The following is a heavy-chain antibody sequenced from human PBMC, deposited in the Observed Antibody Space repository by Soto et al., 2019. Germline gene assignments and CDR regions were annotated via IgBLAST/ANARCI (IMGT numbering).Heavy chain of an antibody. Sequence: EVQLLESGGGLVQPGGSLRLSCAASGFTFSSYAMSWVRQAPGRGLEWVSAISGSGGTTYYGDSVRGRFTVSRDNSRDTVYLQMNSLRAADTALYYCARNCGGDCYTNFDYWGQGTLVTVSS. V-gene: IGHV3-23*01. CDR3: ARNCGGDCYTNFDY. D-gene: IGHD2-21*02. CDR2: ISGSGGTT. J-gene: IGHJ4*02. CDR1: GFTFSSYA.